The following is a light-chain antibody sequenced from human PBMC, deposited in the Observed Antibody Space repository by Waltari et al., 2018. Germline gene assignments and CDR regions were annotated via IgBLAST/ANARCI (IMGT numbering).Light chain of an antibody. CDR2: DDS. CDR3: QVCDTSGDPLVV. Sequence: SYVLTQAPSVSVAPGQTARITCGGNDIGSKIVNWYQQQPGQAPVVVLYDDSDRPSGIPDRFSGSNSGNTATLTVSRVEVGDEGDYFCQVCDTSGDPLVVFGGGTKLTVL. V-gene: IGLV3-21*02. J-gene: IGLJ2*01. CDR1: DIGSKI.